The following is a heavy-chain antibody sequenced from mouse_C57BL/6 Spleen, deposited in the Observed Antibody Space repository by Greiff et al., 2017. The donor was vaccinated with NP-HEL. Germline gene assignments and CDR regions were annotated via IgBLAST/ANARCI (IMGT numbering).Heavy chain of an antibody. D-gene: IGHD1-1*01. CDR3: ARGTTVVDDY. Sequence: EVQLQQSGPELVKPGASVKISCKASGYTFTDYYMNWVKQSHGKSLEWIGDINPNNGGTSYNQKFKGKATLTVDKSSSTAYMELRSLTSEDSAVYYWARGTTVVDDYWGQGTTLTVSS. V-gene: IGHV1-26*01. CDR2: INPNNGGT. J-gene: IGHJ2*01. CDR1: GYTFTDYY.